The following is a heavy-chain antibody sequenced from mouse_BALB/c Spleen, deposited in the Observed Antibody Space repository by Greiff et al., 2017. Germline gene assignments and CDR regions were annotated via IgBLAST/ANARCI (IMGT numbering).Heavy chain of an antibody. J-gene: IGHJ4*01. CDR3: ARDPLGGYAMDY. V-gene: IGHV5-9-4*01. CDR1: GFTFSSYA. Sequence: EVQGVESGGGLVKPGGSLKLSCAASGFTFSSYAMSWVRQSPEKRLEWVAEISSGGSYTYYPDTVTGRFTISRDNAKNTLYLEMSSLRSEDTAMYYCARDPLGGYAMDYWGQGTSVTVSS. CDR2: ISSGGSYT.